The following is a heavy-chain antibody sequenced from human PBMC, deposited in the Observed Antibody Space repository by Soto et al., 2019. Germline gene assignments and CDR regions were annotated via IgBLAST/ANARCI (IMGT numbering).Heavy chain of an antibody. CDR1: GCKISSHG. D-gene: IGHD6-19*01. J-gene: IGHJ3*02. CDR3: AKEQWLVSSGAFDI. V-gene: IGHV3-30*18. CDR2: ISYDGSNK. Sequence: GXSHRISRGAAGCKISSHGSHRIRKDTGKGLEWVAVISYDGSNKYYADSVKGRFTISRDNSKNTLYLQMNSLRAEDTAVYYCAKEQWLVSSGAFDIWGQGTMVTVSS.